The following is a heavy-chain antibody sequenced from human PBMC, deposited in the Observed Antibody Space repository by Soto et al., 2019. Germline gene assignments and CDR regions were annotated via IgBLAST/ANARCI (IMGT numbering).Heavy chain of an antibody. V-gene: IGHV3-30*18. CDR3: AKDLALLSSSWYNHYYDMDV. Sequence: PGGSLRLCCAASGFTFSSYGMHWVRQAPGKGLEWVAVISYDGSNKYYADSVKGRFTISRDNSKNTLYLQMNSLRAEDTAVYYCAKDLALLSSSWYNHYYDMDVWGQGTTVTVSS. CDR2: ISYDGSNK. CDR1: GFTFSSYG. J-gene: IGHJ6*02. D-gene: IGHD6-13*01.